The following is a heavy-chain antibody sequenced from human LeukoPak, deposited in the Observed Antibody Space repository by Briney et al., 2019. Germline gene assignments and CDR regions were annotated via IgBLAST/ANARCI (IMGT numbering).Heavy chain of an antibody. CDR1: GGTFSSYA. V-gene: IGHV1-69*04. CDR2: IIPILGIA. Sequence: ASVKVSCKASGGTFSSYAISWVRQAPGQGLEWMGRIIPILGIANYAQKFQGRVTITADKSTSTAYMELSSLRSEDTAVYYCARESYGCIAAAGTPVDYWGQGTLVTVSS. J-gene: IGHJ4*02. D-gene: IGHD6-13*01. CDR3: ARESYGCIAAAGTPVDY.